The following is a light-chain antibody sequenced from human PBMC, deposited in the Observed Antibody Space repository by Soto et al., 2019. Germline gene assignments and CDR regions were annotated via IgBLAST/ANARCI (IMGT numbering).Light chain of an antibody. J-gene: IGKJ1*01. V-gene: IGKV1-5*01. Sequence: DIQMTQSPSSLSASVGDRVTITCRASQGVSSWLAWYQQKPGKAPKLLIFDASSLETGVPSRFSGSGSGTEFTLTISSLQPDDFATYYCRHYSNYFVTFGQGTKVDIK. CDR3: RHYSNYFVT. CDR1: QGVSSW. CDR2: DAS.